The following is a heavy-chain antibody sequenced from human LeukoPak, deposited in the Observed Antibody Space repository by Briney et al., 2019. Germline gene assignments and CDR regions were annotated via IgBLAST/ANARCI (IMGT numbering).Heavy chain of an antibody. CDR1: GYSISSGYY. CDR2: IYHSGST. CDR3: ARGRGGYSPGHFDY. J-gene: IGHJ4*02. Sequence: SETLSLTCTVSGYSISSGYYWGWIRQPPGKGLEWIGSIYHSGSTYYNPSLKSRVTISVDTSKNQFSLKLSSVTAADTAVYYCARGRGGYSPGHFDYWGQGTLVTVSS. V-gene: IGHV4-38-2*02. D-gene: IGHD3-22*01.